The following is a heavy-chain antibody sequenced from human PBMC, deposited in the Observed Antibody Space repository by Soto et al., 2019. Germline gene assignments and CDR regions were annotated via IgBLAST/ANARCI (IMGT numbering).Heavy chain of an antibody. D-gene: IGHD2-8*01. CDR1: GFTFSSYS. V-gene: IGHV3-48*02. CDR2: ISSSSSTI. J-gene: IGHJ4*02. CDR3: ARETRMLIERIFDY. Sequence: GGSLTLSCAASGFTFSSYSMNWVRQAPGKGLEWVSYISSSSSTIYYADSVKGRFTISRDNAKNSLYLQMNSLRDEDTAVYYCARETRMLIERIFDYWGQGTLVTVSS.